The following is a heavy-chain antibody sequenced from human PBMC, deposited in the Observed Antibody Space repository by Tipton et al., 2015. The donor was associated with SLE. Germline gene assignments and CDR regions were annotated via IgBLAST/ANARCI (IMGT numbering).Heavy chain of an antibody. CDR1: GFKFGDYA. V-gene: IGHV3-49*04. J-gene: IGHJ6*02. CDR3: NSEDV. Sequence: SLRLSCRASGFKFGDYAVTWVRQAPGKGLEWVGYLRCKGYGATAEYAASVKGRFTISRDDSNSIAYLQMSSLQIDDTGEYFCNSEDVWGQGTTVTVSS. CDR2: LRCKGYGATA.